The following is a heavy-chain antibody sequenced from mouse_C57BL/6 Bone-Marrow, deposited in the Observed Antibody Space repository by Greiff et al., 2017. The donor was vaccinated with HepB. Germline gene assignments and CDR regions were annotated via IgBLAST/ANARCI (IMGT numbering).Heavy chain of an antibody. Sequence: LVESGPELVKPGASVKISCKASGYSFTSYYIHWVKQRPGQGLEWIGWIYPGSGNTKYNEKFKGKATLTADTSSSTAYMQLSSLTSEDSAVYYCASHYYGSSPFAYWGQGTLVTVSA. D-gene: IGHD1-1*01. CDR3: ASHYYGSSPFAY. CDR1: GYSFTSYY. J-gene: IGHJ3*01. V-gene: IGHV1-66*01. CDR2: IYPGSGNT.